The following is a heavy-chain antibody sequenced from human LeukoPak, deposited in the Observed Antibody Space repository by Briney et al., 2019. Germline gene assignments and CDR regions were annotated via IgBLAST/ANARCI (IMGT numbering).Heavy chain of an antibody. D-gene: IGHD6-19*01. CDR1: GFTVSSNY. CDR2: IYSGGST. Sequence: GGSLRLSCAASGFTVSSNYMSWVRQAPGKGLEWVSVIYSGGSTYYADSVKGRFTISRDNSKNTLYLQMNSLRAEDTAVYYCAVCVWSSKAFDIWGQGTMVTVSS. V-gene: IGHV3-66*01. CDR3: AVCVWSSKAFDI. J-gene: IGHJ3*02.